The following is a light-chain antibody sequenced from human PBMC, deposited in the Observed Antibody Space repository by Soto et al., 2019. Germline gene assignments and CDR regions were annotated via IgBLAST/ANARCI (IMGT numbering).Light chain of an antibody. Sequence: DIQMTQSPSTLSASVGDRATITCRASQSISSWLAWYQQKPGKAPKRLIYDASSWTSGVPSRFSGGGSGTEFTLTISSLQPDDFAIYYCQQYKSYLYTFGQGTKLE. V-gene: IGKV1-5*01. CDR3: QQYKSYLYT. CDR1: QSISSW. CDR2: DAS. J-gene: IGKJ2*01.